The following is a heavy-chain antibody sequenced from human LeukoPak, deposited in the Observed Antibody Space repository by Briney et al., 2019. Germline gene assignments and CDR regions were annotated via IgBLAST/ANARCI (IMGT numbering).Heavy chain of an antibody. CDR2: IYTSGST. CDR1: GGSISSGSYY. Sequence: PSETLSLTCTVSGGSISSGSYYWSWIRQPAGKGLEWIARIYTSGSTNYNPSLKSRVTISVDTSKNQFSLKLSSVTAADTAAYYCASASRNIDYWGQGTLVTVSS. J-gene: IGHJ4*02. V-gene: IGHV4-61*02. CDR3: ASASRNIDY.